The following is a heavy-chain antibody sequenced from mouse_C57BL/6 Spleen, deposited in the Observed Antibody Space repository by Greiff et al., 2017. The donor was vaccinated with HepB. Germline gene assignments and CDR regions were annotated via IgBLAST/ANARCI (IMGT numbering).Heavy chain of an antibody. V-gene: IGHV5-17*01. CDR2: ISSGSSTI. CDR3: ARERGPLRRYAMDY. CDR1: GFTFSDYG. Sequence: EVMLVESGGGLVKPGGSLKLSCAASGFTFSDYGMHWVRQAPEKGLEWVAYISSGSSTIYYADTVKGRFTISRDNAKNTLFLQMTSLRSEDTAMYYCARERGPLRRYAMDYWGQGTSVTVSS. J-gene: IGHJ4*01.